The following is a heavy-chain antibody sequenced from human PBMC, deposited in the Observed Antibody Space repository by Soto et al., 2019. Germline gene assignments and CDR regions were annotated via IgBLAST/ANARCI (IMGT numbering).Heavy chain of an antibody. V-gene: IGHV3-48*02. J-gene: IGHJ6*02. CDR2: ISGRGTTT. Sequence: EVQLVESGGGLVQPGGSLRLSCEASGFSFGSYSMNWVRQAPGKGLEWVSFISGRGTTTYYADSVRDRFTVSRDNAKNSLSLEVNSLRDEDTAVYYCARLGYCSSATCKYYFYYYGMDVWGQGTTVTVSS. CDR3: ARLGYCSSATCKYYFYYYGMDV. D-gene: IGHD2-2*01. CDR1: GFSFGSYS.